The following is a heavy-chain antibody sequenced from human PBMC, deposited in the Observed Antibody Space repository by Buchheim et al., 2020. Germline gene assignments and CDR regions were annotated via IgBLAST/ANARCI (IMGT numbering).Heavy chain of an antibody. V-gene: IGHV4-34*01. J-gene: IGHJ5*02. CDR1: GGSFSGYS. Sequence: QVQLQQWGAGLLKPSETLSLTCAVYGGSFSGYSWSWIRQPPGKGLEWIGYIYHSGSTYYNPSLKSRVTISVDRSKNQFSLKLSSVTAADTAVYYCARHSSSKRGFDPWGQGTL. CDR2: IYHSGST. D-gene: IGHD6-13*01. CDR3: ARHSSSKRGFDP.